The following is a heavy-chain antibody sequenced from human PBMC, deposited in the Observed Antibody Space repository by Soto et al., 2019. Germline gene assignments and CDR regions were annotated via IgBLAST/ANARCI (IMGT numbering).Heavy chain of an antibody. CDR3: ARVNPGYSYVNY. V-gene: IGHV3-74*01. CDR1: GFTFSSYW. J-gene: IGHJ4*02. Sequence: EVQLVESGGGLVQPGGPLRLSCAASGFTFSSYWMLWVRQAPGKGLVWVSRINSDGSTTSYADSVKGRFTISRDNAKNTLYLQMNSRRAEDTAVYYCARVNPGYSYVNYWGQGTLVTVSS. CDR2: INSDGSTT. D-gene: IGHD5-18*01.